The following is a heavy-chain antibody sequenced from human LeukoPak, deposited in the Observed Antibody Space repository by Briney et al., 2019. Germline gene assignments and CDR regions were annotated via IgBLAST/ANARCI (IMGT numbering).Heavy chain of an antibody. V-gene: IGHV4-34*01. CDR2: INHSGST. Sequence: PSETLSLTCAVYGGSFSGYYWSWIRQPPGKGLERIGEINHSGSTNYNPSLKSRVTISVDTSKNQFSLKLSSVTAADTAVYYCARCKKGLVRALDYWGQGTLVTVSS. CDR3: ARCKKGLVRALDY. CDR1: GGSFSGYY. J-gene: IGHJ4*02. D-gene: IGHD6-19*01.